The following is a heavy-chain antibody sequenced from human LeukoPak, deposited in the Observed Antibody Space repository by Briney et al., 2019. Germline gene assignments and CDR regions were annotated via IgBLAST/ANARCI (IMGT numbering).Heavy chain of an antibody. Sequence: QPGGSLRLSCAASGFTFSNFWMTWVRQAPGKGLEWVSAISGSGGSTYYADSVKGRFTISRDNSKNTLYLQMNSLRAEDTAVYYCAKDQSLGYCSSTSCIWSGSHAFDIWGQGTMVTVSS. J-gene: IGHJ3*02. CDR2: ISGSGGST. CDR1: GFTFSNFW. D-gene: IGHD2-2*01. V-gene: IGHV3-23*01. CDR3: AKDQSLGYCSSTSCIWSGSHAFDI.